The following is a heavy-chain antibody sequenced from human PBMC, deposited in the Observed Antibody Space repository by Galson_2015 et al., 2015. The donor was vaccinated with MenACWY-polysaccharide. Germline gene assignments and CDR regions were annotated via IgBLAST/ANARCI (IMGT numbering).Heavy chain of an antibody. CDR1: GDSVSSNTAA. J-gene: IGHJ5*02. V-gene: IGHV6-1*01. D-gene: IGHD3-16*01. CDR3: ARGGRAVSNRNWFDP. Sequence: CAISGDSVSSNTAAWNWIRQSPSRGLEWLGRTYYRSNWSSDYALSVRGRITINADTSKNQFSLQLNSVTPEDTAVYYCARGGRAVSNRNWFDPWGQGTLVTVSS. CDR2: TYYRSNWSS.